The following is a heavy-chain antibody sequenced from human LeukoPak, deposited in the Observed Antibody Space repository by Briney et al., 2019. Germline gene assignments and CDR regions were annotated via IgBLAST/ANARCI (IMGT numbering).Heavy chain of an antibody. CDR1: GCTFSSYA. CDR3: ARDQAGYYYGSGSYFSWIY. J-gene: IGHJ4*02. V-gene: IGHV1-69*13. D-gene: IGHD3-10*01. Sequence: SVKVSCKASGCTFSSYAISWMRQAPGQGLEWMGGIIPIFGTANYAQKFQGRVTITADESTSTAYMELSSLRSEDTAVYYCARDQAGYYYGSGSYFSWIYWGQGTLVTVSS. CDR2: IIPIFGTA.